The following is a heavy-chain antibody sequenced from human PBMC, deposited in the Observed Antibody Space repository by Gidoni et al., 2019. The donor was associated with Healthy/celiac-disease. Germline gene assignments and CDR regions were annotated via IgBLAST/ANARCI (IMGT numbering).Heavy chain of an antibody. J-gene: IGHJ3*01. D-gene: IGHD3-3*01. V-gene: IGHV4-59*08. CDR1: GGSISSYY. CDR2: IYYSGST. CDR3: ASLLGDFWL. Sequence: QVQLQESGPGLVKPSETLSLTCTVSGGSISSYYWSWIRQPPGKGLEWIGYIYYSGSTNYNPSLKSRVTISVDTSKNQFSLKLSSVTAADTAVYYCASLLGDFWLWGQGTMVTVSS.